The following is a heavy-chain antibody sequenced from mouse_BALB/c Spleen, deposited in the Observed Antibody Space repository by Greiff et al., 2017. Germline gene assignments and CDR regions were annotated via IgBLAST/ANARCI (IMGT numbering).Heavy chain of an antibody. CDR1: GYSFTSYW. D-gene: IGHD1-1*01. CDR2: IYPGNSDT. V-gene: IGHV1-5*01. CDR3: TRSGYYGKDYFDY. J-gene: IGHJ2*01. Sequence: EVHLVESGTVLARPGASVKMSCKASGYSFTSYWMHWVKQRPGQGLEWIGAIYPGNSDTSYNQKFKGKAKLTAVTSASTAYMELSSLTNEDSAVYYCTRSGYYGKDYFDYWGQGTTLTVSS.